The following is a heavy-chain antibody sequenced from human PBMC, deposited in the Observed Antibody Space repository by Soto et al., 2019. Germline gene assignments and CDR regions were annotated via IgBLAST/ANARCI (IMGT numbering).Heavy chain of an antibody. D-gene: IGHD2-2*01. V-gene: IGHV1-69*06. CDR1: GGTSSSCA. J-gene: IGHJ6*02. CDR2: IIPIFGTA. CDR3: ARSFYSTRYYYYYGMDV. Sequence: SVKVSCKASGGTSSSCAISWVRQAPGQGLEWMGGIIPIFGTANYAQKFQGRVTITADKSTSTAYMELSSLRSEDTAVYYCARSFYSTRYYYYYGMDVWGQGTTVTVSS.